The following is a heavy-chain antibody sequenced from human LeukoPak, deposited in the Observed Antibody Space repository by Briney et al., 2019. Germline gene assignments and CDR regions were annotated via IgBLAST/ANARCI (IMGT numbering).Heavy chain of an antibody. CDR2: ISGSGGST. CDR3: AKGRSSTSSARADYFDY. Sequence: PGGSLRLSCAASGFTFRSFAMSWVRQAPGKGLEWVSDISGSGGSTYSTDSVRGRFTISRDTSKNTLFLQMNSLRVEDPAVDYCAKGRSSTSSARADYFDYWGQGTLVTVS. CDR1: GFTFRSFA. J-gene: IGHJ4*02. D-gene: IGHD2-2*01. V-gene: IGHV3-23*01.